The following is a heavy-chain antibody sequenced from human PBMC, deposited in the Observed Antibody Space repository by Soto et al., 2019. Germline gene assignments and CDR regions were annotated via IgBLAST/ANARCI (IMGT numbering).Heavy chain of an antibody. V-gene: IGHV3-74*01. CDR3: GTTFEY. CDR1: GFTFSNYW. Sequence: GGSLRLSCAASGFTFSNYWIHWVRQVPGEGLVWVSTINNDGSRTWYADSVRGRIAMSRDNARNLVYLQMNSLRDEDTAVYYCGTTFEYWGQGALVTVSS. CDR2: INNDGSRT. D-gene: IGHD1-26*01. J-gene: IGHJ4*02.